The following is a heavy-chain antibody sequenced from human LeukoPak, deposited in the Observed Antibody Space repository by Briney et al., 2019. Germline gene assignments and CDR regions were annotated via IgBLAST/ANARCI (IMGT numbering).Heavy chain of an antibody. CDR2: IYYSGST. Sequence: SETLSLTCTVSGGSISSSSYYWGWIRQPPGKGPEWIGSIYYSGSTYYNPSLKSRVTISVDTSKNQFSLKLSSVTAADTAVYYCALGRTSLLRSYYYYMDVWGKGTTVTVSS. CDR3: ALGRTSLLRSYYYYMDV. D-gene: IGHD2-2*01. V-gene: IGHV4-39*01. J-gene: IGHJ6*03. CDR1: GGSISSSSYY.